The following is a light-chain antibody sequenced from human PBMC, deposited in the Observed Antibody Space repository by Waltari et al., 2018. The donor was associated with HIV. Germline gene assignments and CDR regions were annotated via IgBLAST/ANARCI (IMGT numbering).Light chain of an antibody. J-gene: IGKJ3*01. CDR1: QSVSSY. V-gene: IGKV3-11*01. Sequence: EIALSPSPATLSSSPGERATFYCRASQSVSSYLAWYQQKAGQAPRLLIYDASDRATGIPARFSGSGSGTDFTLTISSLEPEDFAVYYCQHRSNWPPLFTFGPGTKVDIK. CDR3: QHRSNWPPLFT. CDR2: DAS.